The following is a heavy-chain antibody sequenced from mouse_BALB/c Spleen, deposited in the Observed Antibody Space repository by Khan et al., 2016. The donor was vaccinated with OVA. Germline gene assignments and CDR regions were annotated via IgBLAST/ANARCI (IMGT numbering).Heavy chain of an antibody. J-gene: IGHJ4*01. CDR2: IWGGGGT. Sequence: QVQPKQSGPVLVAPSQSLSITCTVSGFSLSRYNIHWVRQPPGKGLEWLGMIWGGGGTDYNSTLKSRLSISKDNSKSQVFLKMNSLQTDDSAMYYCARAYYRFDGYYAMDYWGQGTSVTVSS. CDR3: ARAYYRFDGYYAMDY. CDR1: GFSLSRYN. V-gene: IGHV2-6-4*01. D-gene: IGHD2-14*01.